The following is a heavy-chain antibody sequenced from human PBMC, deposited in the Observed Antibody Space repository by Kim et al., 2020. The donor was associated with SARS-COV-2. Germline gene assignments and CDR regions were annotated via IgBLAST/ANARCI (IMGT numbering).Heavy chain of an antibody. J-gene: IGHJ5*02. CDR2: IYTSGST. V-gene: IGHV4-61*02. CDR3: ARDPSRYSGSYGWFDP. D-gene: IGHD1-26*01. Sequence: SETLSLTCTVSGGSIGSGSYYWSWIRQPAGKGLEWIGRIYTSGSTNYNPSLKSRVTISVDTSKNQFSLKLSSVTAADTAVYYCARDPSRYSGSYGWFDPWGQGTLVTVSS. CDR1: GGSIGSGSYY.